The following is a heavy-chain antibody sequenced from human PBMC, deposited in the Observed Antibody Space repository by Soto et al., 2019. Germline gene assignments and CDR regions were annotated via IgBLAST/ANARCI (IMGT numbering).Heavy chain of an antibody. CDR3: ARRVGAGTFDY. D-gene: IGHD6-13*01. V-gene: IGHV4-61*01. CDR1: GGSVSSGSYY. J-gene: IGHJ4*02. CDR2: IYYSGST. Sequence: SETLSLTCTVSGGSVSSGSYYWSWIRQPPGKGLEWIGYIYYSGSTNYNPSLKSRVTISVDTSKNQFSLKLSSVTAADTAVYYCARRVGAGTFDYWGQGTLVTVSS.